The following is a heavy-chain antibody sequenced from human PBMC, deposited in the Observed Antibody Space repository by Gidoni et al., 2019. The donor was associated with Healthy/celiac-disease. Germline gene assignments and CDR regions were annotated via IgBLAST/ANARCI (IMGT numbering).Heavy chain of an antibody. CDR2: IKQVGSEK. CDR3: ARESGPIFGGVRYGMDV. Sequence: EVQLVESGGGLVQPGGSLRLSCAASGFTFSSYWMSWVSQAPGKGLEGVANIKQVGSEKYYVDAVKGRFTIYRDNAKNSLYRQMNSLRAEDTAVYYCARESGPIFGGVRYGMDVWGQGTTVTVSS. V-gene: IGHV3-7*03. D-gene: IGHD3-3*01. J-gene: IGHJ6*02. CDR1: GFTFSSYW.